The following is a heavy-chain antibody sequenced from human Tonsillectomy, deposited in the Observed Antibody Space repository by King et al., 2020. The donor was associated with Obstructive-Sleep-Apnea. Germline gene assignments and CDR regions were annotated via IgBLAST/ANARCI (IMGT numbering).Heavy chain of an antibody. D-gene: IGHD4-23*01. CDR2: VYPGDSDV. V-gene: IGHV5-51*01. Sequence: QLVQSGAEVKKPGESLKISCKGSENSFTNQWIAWVRQMPGKGLEWMGMVYPGDSDVRYSPSFQGQVTISADKSINTAYLQWSSLKASDTAIYYCARGLTTVVAPNYWGQGTLVTVSS. CDR1: ENSFTNQW. J-gene: IGHJ4*02. CDR3: ARGLTTVVAPNY.